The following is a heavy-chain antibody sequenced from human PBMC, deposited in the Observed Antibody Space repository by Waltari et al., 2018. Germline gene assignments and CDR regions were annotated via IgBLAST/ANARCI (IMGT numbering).Heavy chain of an antibody. J-gene: IGHJ3*02. V-gene: IGHV6-1*01. CDR1: GGSVSTNGAA. CDR2: AFYCSNKGSY. Sequence: QVQLQQSGPGLVRPSQTLSLTCAISGGSVSTNGAAWNWIRQSPSRGLEWLGRAFYCSNKGSYDDAVSVKSRIIIDADTSKNQISLQLNSVTPEDTAVYYCARGRDHAFDIWGQGTMVTVSS. CDR3: ARGRDHAFDI.